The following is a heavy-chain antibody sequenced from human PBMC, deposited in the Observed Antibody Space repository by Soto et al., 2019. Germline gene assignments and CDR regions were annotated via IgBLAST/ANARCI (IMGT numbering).Heavy chain of an antibody. D-gene: IGHD3-10*01. CDR1: GFTFISFA. V-gene: IGHV3-23*01. Sequence: GGPLRLSCAVSGFTFISFAVRWVRQDPGKGQEWVSAISGSGGSTYYADSVKGRFTISRDNSKNTLYLQMNSLRAEDTAVYYCAKDLPPYYYGAGSDDPYFDIWGQGPLVTVSS. CDR3: AKDLPPYYYGAGSDDPYFDI. CDR2: ISGSGGST. J-gene: IGHJ4*02.